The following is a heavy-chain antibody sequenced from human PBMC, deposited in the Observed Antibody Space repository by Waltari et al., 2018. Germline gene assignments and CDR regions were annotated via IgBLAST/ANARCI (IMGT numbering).Heavy chain of an antibody. Sequence: GWCRRPPVKGLWLGCNMSYVGGNSSSPSLESRVTTSSDTSTNQLSLKLVAVSAADAAMYYCSTYIGASVGTAAFDVWGQGTMVTVSS. J-gene: IGHJ3*01. D-gene: IGHD5-12*01. V-gene: IGHV4-39*01. CDR3: STYIGASVGTAAFDV. CDR2: MSYVGGN.